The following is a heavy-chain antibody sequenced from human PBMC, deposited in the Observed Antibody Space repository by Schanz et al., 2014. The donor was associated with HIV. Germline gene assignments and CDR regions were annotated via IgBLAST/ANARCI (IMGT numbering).Heavy chain of an antibody. J-gene: IGHJ6*02. CDR3: ARGRYFDWLSFGGGSSVYGLDV. CDR1: GYTFTNYG. CDR2: INPNSGGS. V-gene: IGHV1-2*02. D-gene: IGHD3-9*01. Sequence: QLQLVQSGAEVRKSGASVKVSCKASGYTFTNYGITWVRQAPGQGLEWMGWINPNSGGSTYAQKFQGRVTMARDTSISTAYMELSRLRSDDTAVYYCARGRYFDWLSFGGGSSVYGLDVWGQGTTVTVSS.